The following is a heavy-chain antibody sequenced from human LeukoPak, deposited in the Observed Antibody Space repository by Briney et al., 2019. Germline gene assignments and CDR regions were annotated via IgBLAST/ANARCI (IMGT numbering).Heavy chain of an antibody. J-gene: IGHJ4*02. CDR1: GYTFTSYY. V-gene: IGHV1-46*01. CDR2: INPSGGST. CDR3: ARALYDILTGYYLDY. Sequence: ASVKVSCKASGYTFTSYYMHWVRQAPGQGLEWMGMINPSGGSTSYAQKFQGRVTMTTDTSTSTAYMELRSLRSDDTAVYYCARALYDILTGYYLDYWGQGTLVTVSS. D-gene: IGHD3-9*01.